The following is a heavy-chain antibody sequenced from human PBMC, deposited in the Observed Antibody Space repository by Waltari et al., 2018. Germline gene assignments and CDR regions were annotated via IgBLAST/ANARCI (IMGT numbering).Heavy chain of an antibody. V-gene: IGHV1-8*02. Sequence: QVQLVQSGAEVKKPGASVQVSCKASGYTFTSSDINWVRQASGQGLEWMGWMNPNSGNTGYAQKFQGRLTLTRNTSISTAYMELSSLRSEDTAVYYCAGGWAYGGGDCYSGWGQGTLVTVSS. D-gene: IGHD2-21*02. J-gene: IGHJ4*02. CDR1: GYTFTSSD. CDR3: AGGWAYGGGDCYSG. CDR2: MNPNSGNT.